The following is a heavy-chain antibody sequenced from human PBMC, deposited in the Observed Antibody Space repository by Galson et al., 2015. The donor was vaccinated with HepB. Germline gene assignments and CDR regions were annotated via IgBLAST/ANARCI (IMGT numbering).Heavy chain of an antibody. Sequence: FLRTSCAASAFTFRNYAMNWVRQAPGKGLEWGSFISGSSGSTYSADSVQVRFTISRDNSKNTLYLEMNNLRADDTDVYYCAGGEYYYSSGTYYVYWGQGTLVTVSS. V-gene: IGHV3-23*01. D-gene: IGHD3-10*01. CDR1: AFTFRNYA. CDR2: ISGSSGST. CDR3: AGGEYYYSSGTYYVY. J-gene: IGHJ4*02.